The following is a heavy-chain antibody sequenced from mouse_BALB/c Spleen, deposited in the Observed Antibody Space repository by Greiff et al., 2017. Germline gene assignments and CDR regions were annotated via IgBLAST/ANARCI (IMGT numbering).Heavy chain of an antibody. D-gene: IGHD2-4*01. CDR1: GFTFSSFG. V-gene: IGHV5-17*02. J-gene: IGHJ2*01. CDR2: ISSGSSTI. Sequence: EVNLVESGGGLVQPGGSRKLSCAASGFTFSSFGMHWVRQAPEKGLEWVAYISSGSSTIYYADTVKGRFTISRDNPKNTLFLQMTSLRSEDTAMYYCARGMIRYFDYWGQGTTLTVSS. CDR3: ARGMIRYFDY.